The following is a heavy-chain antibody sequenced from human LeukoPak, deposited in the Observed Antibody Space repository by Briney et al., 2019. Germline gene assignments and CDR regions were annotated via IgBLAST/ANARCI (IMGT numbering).Heavy chain of an antibody. V-gene: IGHV3-21*01. Sequence: GGSLRLSCAASGFTFNKYWMSWVRQAPGKGLEWVSSISSLSNYIYYEDSVKGRFTISRDYAKNSLYLQMNSLRAEDTAVYYCARDWGNWDFDYWGQGTLVIVSS. CDR3: ARDWGNWDFDY. J-gene: IGHJ4*02. D-gene: IGHD1-1*01. CDR1: GFTFNKYW. CDR2: ISSLSNYI.